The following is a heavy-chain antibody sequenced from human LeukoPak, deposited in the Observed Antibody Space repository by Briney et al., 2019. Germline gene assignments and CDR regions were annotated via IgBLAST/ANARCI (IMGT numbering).Heavy chain of an antibody. V-gene: IGHV4-59*01. CDR1: GGSISSYY. J-gene: IGHJ6*04. D-gene: IGHD3-10*01. CDR2: IYYSGST. Sequence: SETLSLTCTVSGGSISSYYWGWIRQPPGKGLEWIGYIYYSGSTNYNPSLKSRVTISVDTSKNQFSLKLSSVTAADTAVYHCARGGLLWFGELSYGMDVWGKGTTVTVSS. CDR3: ARGGLLWFGELSYGMDV.